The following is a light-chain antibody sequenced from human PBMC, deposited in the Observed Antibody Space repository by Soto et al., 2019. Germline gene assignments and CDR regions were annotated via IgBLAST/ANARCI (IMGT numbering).Light chain of an antibody. V-gene: IGKV3-15*01. J-gene: IGKJ3*01. CDR1: QSVSSN. CDR3: QQYNNWPFT. CDR2: GAS. Sequence: EIVMTQSPVTLSVSPGERVTLSCRASQSVSSNLAWYQQKPGQAPRLLIYGASTRATGIPDRFSGSGSGTGFTLTISSLQSEDFAVYHCQQYNNWPFTFGPGTKVDI.